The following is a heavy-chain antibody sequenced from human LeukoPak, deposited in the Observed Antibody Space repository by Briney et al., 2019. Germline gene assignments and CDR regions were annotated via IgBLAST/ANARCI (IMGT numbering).Heavy chain of an antibody. V-gene: IGHV3-23*01. Sequence: PGGSLRLSCAASGFTFSNYGVSWVRQAPGKGLEWVSTIGGNGGGTYYADSVKGRFTISRDNSKNTLYLQMNSLRAEDTAVYYCTGGDYYDVAFDIWGQGTMVTVSS. CDR2: IGGNGGGT. CDR3: TGGDYYDVAFDI. CDR1: GFTFSNYG. J-gene: IGHJ3*02. D-gene: IGHD3-22*01.